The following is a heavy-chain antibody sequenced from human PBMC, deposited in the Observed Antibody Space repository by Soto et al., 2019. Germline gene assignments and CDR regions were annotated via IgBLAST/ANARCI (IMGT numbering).Heavy chain of an antibody. D-gene: IGHD4-17*01. CDR1: GFPFSNYA. CDR2: ISYDGRNK. CDR3: ARQRAVTTIFDY. Sequence: QVQLVESGGGVVQPGRSLRLSCAASGFPFSNYAMHWVRQAPGKGLEWVAFISYDGRNKNYADSVKGRFTISRDNSKKTLYLQMNNLRAEDTAVYYCARQRAVTTIFDYWGQGTLVTVSS. V-gene: IGHV3-30*04. J-gene: IGHJ4*02.